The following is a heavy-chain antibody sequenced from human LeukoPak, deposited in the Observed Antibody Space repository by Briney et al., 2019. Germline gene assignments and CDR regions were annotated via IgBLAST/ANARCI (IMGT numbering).Heavy chain of an antibody. CDR1: GGSISSGDYD. V-gene: IGHV4-30-4*01. CDR2: IYYSGST. CDR3: ARAIPYGDYVDY. J-gene: IGHJ4*02. D-gene: IGHD4-17*01. Sequence: SETLSLTCTVSGGSISSGDYDWSWIRQPPGKGLEWIGYIYYSGSTYYNPSLKSRVTISVDTSKNQFSLKLSSVTAADTAVYYCARAIPYGDYVDYWGQGTLVTVSS.